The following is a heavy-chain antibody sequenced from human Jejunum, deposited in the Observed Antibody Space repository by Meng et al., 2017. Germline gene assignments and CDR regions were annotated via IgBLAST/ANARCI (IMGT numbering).Heavy chain of an antibody. D-gene: IGHD4-23*01. V-gene: IGHV4-31*03. CDR1: GGSVNSAGHY. CDR2: IHYSGGT. CDR3: ARATAGNSEYFQN. J-gene: IGHJ1*01. Sequence: VPRQESGPGLVKPAQTLSLTCTVSGGSVNSAGHYWSWIRQDPGQGLEWIGYIHYSGGTYYNPSLTSRVTISVDTSKNQFSLKLHSVSAADTAVYYCARATAGNSEYFQNWGQGTLVTVSS.